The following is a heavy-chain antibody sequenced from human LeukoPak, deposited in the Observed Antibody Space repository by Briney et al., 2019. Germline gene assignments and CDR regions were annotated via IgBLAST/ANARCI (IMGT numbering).Heavy chain of an antibody. CDR2: IRSKAYGGTT. J-gene: IGHJ4*02. CDR1: GFTFGGYA. V-gene: IGHV3-49*04. CDR3: TRVMDIVVVPAACFDY. Sequence: QPGRSLRLSCTASGFTFGGYAMSWVRQAPGKGLEWVGFIRSKAYGGTTEYAASVKGRFTISRDDSKSIAYLQMNSLKTEDTAVYYCTRVMDIVVVPAACFDYWGQGTLVTVSS. D-gene: IGHD2-2*03.